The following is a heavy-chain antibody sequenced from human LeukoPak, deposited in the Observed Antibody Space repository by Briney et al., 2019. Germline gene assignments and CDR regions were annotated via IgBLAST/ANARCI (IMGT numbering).Heavy chain of an antibody. CDR3: ARESWGHCSHDSRPFQH. Sequence: GGSLRLSCAASGFTFSSYAMSWVRQAPGKGLEWVSAITGGGATTYYGDSVKGRFTISRDNSKNTLYLHMNSLRAEDTAVYYCARESWGHCSHDSRPFQHWGQGTLVTVSS. V-gene: IGHV3-23*01. J-gene: IGHJ1*01. D-gene: IGHD2-15*01. CDR1: GFTFSSYA. CDR2: ITGGGATT.